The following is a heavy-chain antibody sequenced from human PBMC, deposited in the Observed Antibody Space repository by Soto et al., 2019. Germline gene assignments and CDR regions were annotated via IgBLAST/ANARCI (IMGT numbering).Heavy chain of an antibody. CDR1: GFTFKNYA. Sequence: PGGSLRLSCAASGFTFKNYAMTWVREVPGKGLELASTISGPGDKTYYTDAVRGRFTISRDNSKNTVFLQMNSLRAEDTAVYYSAKRAGLNNGPYESWGQGTLVTVSS. CDR2: ISGPGDKT. CDR3: AKRAGLNNGPYES. D-gene: IGHD2-8*01. V-gene: IGHV3-23*01. J-gene: IGHJ5*02.